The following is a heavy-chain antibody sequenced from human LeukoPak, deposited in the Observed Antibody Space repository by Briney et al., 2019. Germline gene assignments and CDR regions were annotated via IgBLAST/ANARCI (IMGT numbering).Heavy chain of an antibody. CDR1: GFTFSSYG. CDR3: AKWRTSSKGRYSYGYGTADTTLDY. D-gene: IGHD5-18*01. J-gene: IGHJ4*02. V-gene: IGHV3-30*18. Sequence: GGSLGLSCAASGFTFSSYGMHWVRQAPGKGLEWVAVISYDGSNKYYADSVKGRFTISRDNSKNTLYLQMNSLRAEDTAVYYCAKWRTSSKGRYSYGYGTADTTLDYWGQGTLVTVSS. CDR2: ISYDGSNK.